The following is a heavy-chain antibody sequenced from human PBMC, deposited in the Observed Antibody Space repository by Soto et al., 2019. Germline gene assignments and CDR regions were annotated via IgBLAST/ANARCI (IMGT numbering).Heavy chain of an antibody. CDR3: ASYPADTADGMDV. CDR2: IYYSGST. V-gene: IGHV4-39*01. D-gene: IGHD5-18*01. CDR1: GGSISSSSYY. J-gene: IGHJ6*02. Sequence: QLQLQESGPGLVKPSETLSLTCTVPGGSISSSSYYWGWIRQPPGKGLEWIGSIYYSGSTYYNPSLKSRVTISVDTSKNQFSLKLSSVTAADTAVYYCASYPADTADGMDVWGQGTTVTVSS.